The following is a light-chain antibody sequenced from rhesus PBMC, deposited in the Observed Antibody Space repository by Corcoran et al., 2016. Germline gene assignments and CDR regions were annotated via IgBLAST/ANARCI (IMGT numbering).Light chain of an antibody. Sequence: AAPTQSPSMSGSPGQSVTISCTGTSSDIGGYNRVSWYQQHPGKAPKLMIYEVSKRPSGVSDRFSGSKSGNTASLTISGLQAEDEADYYCSSYASSSTFYIFGAGTRLTVL. CDR3: SSYASSSTFYI. CDR2: EVS. J-gene: IGLJ1*01. V-gene: IGLV2-13*03. CDR1: SSDIGGYNR.